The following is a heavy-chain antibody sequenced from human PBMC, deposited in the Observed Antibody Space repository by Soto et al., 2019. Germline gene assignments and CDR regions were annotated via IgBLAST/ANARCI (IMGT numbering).Heavy chain of an antibody. CDR2: IYPGDSDT. CDR1: GYNFANYW. Sequence: GESLKISCKGAGYNFANYWIVWVRKMPGKGLEWMGIIYPGDSDTRYSPSFQGQVTFSADKSVNTAYLQWTSLKASDSAMYYCARHSRSGWDKESFDYWGPGTLVTVSS. CDR3: ARHSRSGWDKESFDY. J-gene: IGHJ4*02. V-gene: IGHV5-51*01. D-gene: IGHD6-19*01.